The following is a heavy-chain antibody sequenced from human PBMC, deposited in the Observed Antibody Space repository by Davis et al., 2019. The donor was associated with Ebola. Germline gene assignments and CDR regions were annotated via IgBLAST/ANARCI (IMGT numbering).Heavy chain of an antibody. J-gene: IGHJ5*02. CDR1: GYTFTSYD. D-gene: IGHD4-17*01. CDR2: MNPNSGNT. Sequence: ASVKVSCKASGYTFTSYDINWVRQATGQGLEWMGWMNPNSGNTGYAQKFQGRVTMTRNTSISTAYMELSRLRSDDTAVYYCAREAYGDMGHWFDPWGQGTLVTVSS. CDR3: AREAYGDMGHWFDP. V-gene: IGHV1-8*01.